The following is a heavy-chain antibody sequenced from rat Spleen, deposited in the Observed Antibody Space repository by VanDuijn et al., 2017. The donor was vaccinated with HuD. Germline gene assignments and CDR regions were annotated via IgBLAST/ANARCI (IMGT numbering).Heavy chain of an antibody. V-gene: IGHV2-45*01. CDR2: VWTGGST. CDR3: ARGNYYSVYLDY. D-gene: IGHD1-1*01. J-gene: IGHJ2*01. CDR1: GFSLTSYN. Sequence: QVQLMESGPGLVQPSETLSLTCTVSGFSLTSYNVHWVRQPPGKGLEWMGVVWTGGSTDYNSALKSRLSISRDTSKNQVFLKMNSLQSEDTTTYYCARGNYYSVYLDYWGQGVMVTVSS.